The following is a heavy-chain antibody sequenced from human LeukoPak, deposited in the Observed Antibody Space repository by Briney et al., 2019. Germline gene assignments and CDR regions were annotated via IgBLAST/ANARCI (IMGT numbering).Heavy chain of an antibody. CDR3: VRLTIFGVVIDY. J-gene: IGHJ4*02. V-gene: IGHV4-39*07. Sequence: SETLSLTCIVSGGSISSSSYYWGWIRQPPGKGLEWIGSIYYSGSTYYNPSLKSRVTISVDTSKNQFSLKLSSVTAADTAVYYCVRLTIFGVVIDYWGQGTLVTVSS. CDR1: GGSISSSSYY. CDR2: IYYSGST. D-gene: IGHD3-3*01.